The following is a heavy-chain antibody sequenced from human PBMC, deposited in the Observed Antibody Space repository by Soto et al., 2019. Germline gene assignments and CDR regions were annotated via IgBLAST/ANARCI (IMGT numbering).Heavy chain of an antibody. D-gene: IGHD6-6*01. CDR3: ARRARPDFYHLGL. CDR2: ISSNGVGT. Sequence: EVQLAESGGGLAQPGGSLRLSCAASGFTLSGYAMDWVRQAPGKGLEYVSGISSNGVGTYYANSVQGRFTISRDNSKNTGYLQMGSLRPEDMAVYYCARRARPDFYHLGLWGKGTTVTGSS. J-gene: IGHJ6*03. CDR1: GFTLSGYA. V-gene: IGHV3-64*01.